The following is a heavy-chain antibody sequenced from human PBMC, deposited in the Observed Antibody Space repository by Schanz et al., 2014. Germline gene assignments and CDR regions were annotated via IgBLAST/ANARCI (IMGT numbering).Heavy chain of an antibody. Sequence: EVQLVESGGGLVKPGGSLRLSCATSGFTLNNAWMNWVRQAPGKGLQWVARIKSKTDGGTRDYAAPVKGRFTISTDDSKTTVSLQMTSLQTEDTPVYYCTADLWFGAVWGVWWGQGTLVTVSS. CDR2: IKSKTDGGTR. CDR3: TADLWFGAVWGVW. CDR1: GFTLNNAW. V-gene: IGHV3-15*01. J-gene: IGHJ4*02. D-gene: IGHD3-10*01.